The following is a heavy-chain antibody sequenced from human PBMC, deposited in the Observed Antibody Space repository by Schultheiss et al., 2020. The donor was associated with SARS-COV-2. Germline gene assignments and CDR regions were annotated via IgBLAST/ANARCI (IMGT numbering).Heavy chain of an antibody. CDR2: INHSGST. J-gene: IGHJ4*02. Sequence: SETLSLTCAVSGGSISSSNWWSWVRQPPGKGLEWIGEINHSGSTNYNPSLKSRVTISVDTSKNQFSLKLSSVTAADTAVYYCAREGYSYGQYWGQGTLVTVSS. CDR1: GGSISSSNW. V-gene: IGHV4-4*02. CDR3: AREGYSYGQY. D-gene: IGHD5-18*01.